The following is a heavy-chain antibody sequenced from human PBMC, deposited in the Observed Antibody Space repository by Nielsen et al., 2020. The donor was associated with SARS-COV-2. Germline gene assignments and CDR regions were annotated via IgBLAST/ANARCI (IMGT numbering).Heavy chain of an antibody. CDR2: IFYRGNT. D-gene: IGHD4-23*01. CDR1: GGSISSGSHY. Sequence: SETLSLTCIVSGGSISSGSHYWSWIRQPPGKGLEWIGYIFYRGNTNYNPSLKSRVTISVDTSKNQFSLKVNSVTAADTAVYYCARHDYGGNSPIDSWGQGTLVTVSS. V-gene: IGHV4-61*01. CDR3: ARHDYGGNSPIDS. J-gene: IGHJ4*02.